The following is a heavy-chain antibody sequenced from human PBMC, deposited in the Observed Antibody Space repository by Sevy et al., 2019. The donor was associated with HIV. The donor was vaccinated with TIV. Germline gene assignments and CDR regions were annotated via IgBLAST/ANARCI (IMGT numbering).Heavy chain of an antibody. J-gene: IGHJ3*01. CDR3: ARDIDSSGYSYAFDL. CDR1: GFIFSNYE. V-gene: IGHV3-48*03. CDR2: ISPSGHVI. Sequence: GSLRLSCKASGFIFSNYEMNWVRQAPGKGLEWVSYISPSGHVIYYADSVKGRFTVSRDNAKNSLYLQMNSLRGDDTALYYCARDIDSSGYSYAFDLWGQGTMVTVSS. D-gene: IGHD3-22*01.